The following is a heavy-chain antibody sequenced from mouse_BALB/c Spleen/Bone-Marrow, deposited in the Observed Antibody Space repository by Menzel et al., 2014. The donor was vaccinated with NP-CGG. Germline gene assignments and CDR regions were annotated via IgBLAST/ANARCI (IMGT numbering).Heavy chain of an antibody. V-gene: IGHV1-14*01. Sequence: EVQLQQSGPELVKPGASVKISCKASGYTFISNIINWVKQKPGQGLEWIGYINPYNDVTKYNEKLKGKATLTSDMSSNTAYMELSSLTSEDSAVYYCAKAACYDYGGRAMDYWGQGTSVIVSS. CDR1: GYTFISNI. CDR2: INPYNDVT. CDR3: AKAACYDYGGRAMDY. J-gene: IGHJ4*01. D-gene: IGHD2-4*01.